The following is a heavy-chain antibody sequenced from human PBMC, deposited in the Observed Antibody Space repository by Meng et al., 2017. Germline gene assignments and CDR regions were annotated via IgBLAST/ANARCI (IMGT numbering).Heavy chain of an antibody. CDR3: ARAIAVSGTGRFDY. CDR1: GYTFTTYA. J-gene: IGHJ4*02. CDR2: INAGNSDT. Sequence: QVQAGQVGAEVKKPGASLKGSCKASGYTFTTYAIHWVRQAPGQRLEWMGWINAGNSDTKYSQKLQGRVTITRDTSASTVYMEVSSLRSEDTGVYYCARAIAVSGTGRFDYWGQGTLVTVSS. V-gene: IGHV1-3*01. D-gene: IGHD6-19*01.